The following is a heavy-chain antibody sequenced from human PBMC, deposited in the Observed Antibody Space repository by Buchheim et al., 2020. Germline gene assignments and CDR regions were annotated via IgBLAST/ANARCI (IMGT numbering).Heavy chain of an antibody. Sequence: QLQLQESGAGLVKPSETLSLTCTVSGGSISSSSYYWGWIRQPPGKGLEWIGSIYYSGSTYYNPSLKSRVTIYVDTSTNQFSLKLCSVTATDTAVYYCARHWVKWQQLYMYNWFDPWGHGTL. CDR1: GGSISSSSYY. J-gene: IGHJ5*02. CDR3: ARHWVKWQQLYMYNWFDP. D-gene: IGHD6-13*01. V-gene: IGHV4-39*01. CDR2: IYYSGST.